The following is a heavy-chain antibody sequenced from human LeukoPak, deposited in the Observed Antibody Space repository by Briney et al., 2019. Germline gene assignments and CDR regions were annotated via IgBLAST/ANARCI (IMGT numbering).Heavy chain of an antibody. CDR2: IHSGGST. D-gene: IGHD3-10*01. V-gene: IGHV3-53*01. Sequence: GGSLRLSCAASGLPVSSNYMSWVRQAPGKGLEWVSVIHSGGSTNYADSVKGRFTISRDDSKNTLYLQMNSVRAADTAVYYCARERVYHGSGGGLIDAYLFYYYGMDVWGQGTTVTASS. J-gene: IGHJ6*02. CDR3: ARERVYHGSGGGLIDAYLFYYYGMDV. CDR1: GLPVSSNY.